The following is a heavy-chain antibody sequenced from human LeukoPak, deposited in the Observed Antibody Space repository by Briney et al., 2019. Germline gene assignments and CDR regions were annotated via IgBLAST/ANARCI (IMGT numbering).Heavy chain of an antibody. CDR3: ARDRSSSWYDAFDI. CDR2: IIPIFGTA. D-gene: IGHD6-13*01. CDR1: GYTFTSYA. V-gene: IGHV1-69*13. J-gene: IGHJ3*02. Sequence: SVKVSCKASGYTFTSYAMNWVRQAPGQGLEWMGGIIPIFGTANYAQKFQGRVTITADESTSTAYMELSSLRSEDTAVYYCARDRSSSWYDAFDIWGQGAMVTVSS.